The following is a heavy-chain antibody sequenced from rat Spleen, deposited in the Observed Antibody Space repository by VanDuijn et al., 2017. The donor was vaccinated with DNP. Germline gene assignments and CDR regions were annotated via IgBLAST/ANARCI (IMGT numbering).Heavy chain of an antibody. CDR3: TRVITTRDWFAY. Sequence: QVQLQQSGAELAKPGSSVKISCTASGYTFTSYFITWIKQTTGQGLEYIGYINTGSGGTNYNEKFKGKATLSVDKSSSTAFMQLSSLTPDDSAVYYCTRVITTRDWFAYWGQGTLVTVSS. V-gene: IGHV1-43*01. D-gene: IGHD1-10*01. CDR2: INTGSGGT. CDR1: GYTFTSYF. J-gene: IGHJ3*01.